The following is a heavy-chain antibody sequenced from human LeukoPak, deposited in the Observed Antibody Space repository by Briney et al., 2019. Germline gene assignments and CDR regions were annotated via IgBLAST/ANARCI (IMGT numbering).Heavy chain of an antibody. CDR2: IYYSGST. CDR1: GGSISSHY. CDR3: ARQLGRDAFDI. V-gene: IGHV4-59*11. Sequence: AETLSLTCTVSGGSISSHYWSWIRQPPGKGLEWIGYIYYSGSTNYNPSLMSRVTISVATSKNQLPLKLSSVTAADTDVYYCARQLGRDAFDIWGQGTMVTVSS. J-gene: IGHJ3*02. D-gene: IGHD6-6*01.